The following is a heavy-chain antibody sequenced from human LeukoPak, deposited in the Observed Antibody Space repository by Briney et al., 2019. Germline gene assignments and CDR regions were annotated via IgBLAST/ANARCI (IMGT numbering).Heavy chain of an antibody. CDR1: GASISSYY. D-gene: IGHD1-7*01. V-gene: IGHV4-4*07. CDR3: ARDSGTTGEVKFDP. J-gene: IGHJ5*02. Sequence: SETLSLTCTVSGASISSYYWNWIRQPAGKALEWIGRIYVTGSTTYNPSLESRVTMSLDTSKNHFSLKLRSVTAADTAVYYCARDSGTTGEVKFDPRGQGTLVTVSS. CDR2: IYVTGST.